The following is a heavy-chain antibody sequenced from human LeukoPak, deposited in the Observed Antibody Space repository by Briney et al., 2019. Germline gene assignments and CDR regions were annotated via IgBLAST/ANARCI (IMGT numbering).Heavy chain of an antibody. D-gene: IGHD1-1*01. J-gene: IGHJ4*01. CDR3: ATLELERRSVIDY. Sequence: ASVKVSCKVSGYTFTDYYIHWVQQAPGKELEGMGLVDPEDDETIYAEKFQGRITITADTSTDTAYMELSSLRSEDTAVYYCATLELERRSVIDYWGQGTLVTVSS. CDR1: GYTFTDYY. CDR2: VDPEDDET. V-gene: IGHV1-69-2*01.